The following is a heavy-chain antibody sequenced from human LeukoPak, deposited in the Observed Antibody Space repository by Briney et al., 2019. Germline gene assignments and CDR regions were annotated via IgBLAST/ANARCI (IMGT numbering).Heavy chain of an antibody. V-gene: IGHV3-53*01. CDR3: ARVKSEYMDV. J-gene: IGHJ6*03. Sequence: GGSLRLSCAASGFTVSSNYMSWVRQAPGKGLEWVSVIYSGGFTYYADSVKGRFTISRDNSKNTLYLQMNSLRAEDTAVYYCARVKSEYMDVWGKGTAVTVSS. CDR1: GFTVSSNY. CDR2: IYSGGFT.